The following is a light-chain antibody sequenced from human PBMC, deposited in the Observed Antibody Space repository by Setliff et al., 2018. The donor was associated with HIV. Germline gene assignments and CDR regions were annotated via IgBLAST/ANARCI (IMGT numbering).Light chain of an antibody. Sequence: QSALTQPASVSGSPGQSITISCTGTSSDIGRYDLVSWYQQYPGKDPKLMIYQAIKRPSGVSNRFFGSKSGNTASLTISGLQAEDGADYYCCSNTGSNTYVFGTGTKVTVL. CDR1: SSDIGRYDL. J-gene: IGLJ1*01. V-gene: IGLV2-23*01. CDR2: QAI. CDR3: CSNTGSNTYV.